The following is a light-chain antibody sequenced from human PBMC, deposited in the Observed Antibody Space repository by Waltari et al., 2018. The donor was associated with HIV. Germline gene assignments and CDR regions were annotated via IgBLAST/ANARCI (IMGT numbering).Light chain of an antibody. Sequence: QSVVTQPPSVSGAPGQRITISCSGSSSNLGAGYDVHWYHQLPGTAPKVIIYDNNKRPSGVPDRFSGSKSGTSASLAITGLQAEDEAEYYCQSYDTSLSAVVFGGGTTLTVL. CDR2: DNN. V-gene: IGLV1-40*01. J-gene: IGLJ3*02. CDR1: SSNLGAGYD. CDR3: QSYDTSLSAVV.